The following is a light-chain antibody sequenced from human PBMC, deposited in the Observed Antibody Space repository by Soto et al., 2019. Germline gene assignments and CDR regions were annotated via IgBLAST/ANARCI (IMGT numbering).Light chain of an antibody. CDR1: QSVSNNY. V-gene: IGKV3-20*01. J-gene: IGKJ1*01. CDR2: GAP. Sequence: IVLTHSPATLSLSQGERATLSCRATQSVSNNYLAWYQQKPGKAPRLLIYGAPNRATGIPDRFSGSGYGTDFTLTISRLEPEDFAVYYCQQYGSSGTFGQGTKVDIK. CDR3: QQYGSSGT.